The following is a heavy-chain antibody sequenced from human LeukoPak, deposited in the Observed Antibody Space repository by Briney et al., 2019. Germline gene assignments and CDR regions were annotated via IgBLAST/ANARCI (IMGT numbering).Heavy chain of an antibody. J-gene: IGHJ3*02. D-gene: IGHD3-22*01. CDR1: GGSFSGYY. Sequence: SETLSLTCAVYGGSFSGYYWSWIRQPPGKGLEWIGEINHSGSTNYNPSLKSRVTISVDTSKNQFSLKLSSVTAADTAVYYCARGFTMIVVVSQDDAFDIWGQGTMVTVSS. CDR2: INHSGST. CDR3: ARGFTMIVVVSQDDAFDI. V-gene: IGHV4-34*01.